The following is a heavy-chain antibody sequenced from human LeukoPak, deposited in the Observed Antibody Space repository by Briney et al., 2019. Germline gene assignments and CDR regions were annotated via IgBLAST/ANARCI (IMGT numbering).Heavy chain of an antibody. CDR2: INHSGST. Sequence: PGGSLRLSCAASGFTFRSYSMNWIRQPPGKGLEWIGEINHSGSTNYTPSLKSRVTMSVHTSKNQFSLKLSSVTAADTAVYYCARGQPYDYVWGSYRSWWFDPWGQGTLVTVSS. J-gene: IGHJ5*02. CDR3: ARGQPYDYVWGSYRSWWFDP. V-gene: IGHV4-34*01. D-gene: IGHD3-16*02. CDR1: GFTFRSYS.